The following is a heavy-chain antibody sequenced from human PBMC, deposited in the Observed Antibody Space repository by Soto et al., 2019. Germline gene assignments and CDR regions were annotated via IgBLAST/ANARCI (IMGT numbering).Heavy chain of an antibody. Sequence: PGGSLRLSCAASGFTFSSYGMHWVRQAPGKGLEWVAIIWYDGSNKYYADSVKGRFTISRDNSKNTLYLQMNSLRAEDTAIYYCARGLEADAFDLWGQGTMVTVSS. CDR3: ARGLEADAFDL. J-gene: IGHJ3*01. CDR1: GFTFSSYG. V-gene: IGHV3-33*01. CDR2: IWYDGSNK.